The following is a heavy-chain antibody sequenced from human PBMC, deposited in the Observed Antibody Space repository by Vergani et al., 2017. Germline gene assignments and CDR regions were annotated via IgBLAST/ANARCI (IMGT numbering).Heavy chain of an antibody. CDR3: GMYCSSPNCGTHPRVQNYGMDV. J-gene: IGHJ6*02. CDR1: GFTFSTYG. CDR2: IWYDGSNK. V-gene: IGHV3-33*01. D-gene: IGHD2-2*01. Sequence: QVQLVESGGGVVQPGRSLRLSCAASGFTFSTYGLHWVRQAPGKGLEWVAVIWYDGSNKYYGDSVKGRFTISRDNSMDTLYLQMNGLRAEDTALYYCGMYCSSPNCGTHPRVQNYGMDVWGQGTTVTVS.